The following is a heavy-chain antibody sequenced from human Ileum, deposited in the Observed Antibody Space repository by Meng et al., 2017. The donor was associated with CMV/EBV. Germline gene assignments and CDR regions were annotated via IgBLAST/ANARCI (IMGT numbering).Heavy chain of an antibody. Sequence: QVRLRGSVPGLVNPSQHRSHSCLVPVAALCSGDSYWTWIHQSPGKGPEWIGYIYSSGSTYYHPSLKSRLTIALDTSKNQFSLRQTSVTDADTGVYYCATEYSASPGWFDPWGQGILVTVSS. V-gene: IGHV4-30-4*08. CDR3: ATEYSASPGWFDP. CDR2: IYSSGST. J-gene: IGHJ5*02. CDR1: VAALCSGDSY. D-gene: IGHD5-12*01.